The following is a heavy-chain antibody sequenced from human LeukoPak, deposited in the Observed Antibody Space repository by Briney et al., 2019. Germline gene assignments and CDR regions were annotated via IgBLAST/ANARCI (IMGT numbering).Heavy chain of an antibody. CDR2: IYWDNDK. V-gene: IGHV2-5*02. Sequence: SGPTLVKPTQTLTLTCTFSGFSLSTIGVAVGWIRQPPGQTLEWLALIYWDNDKRYSPSLESRLTISMDTSKNQMVLTMTNMDPIDTGTYYCAYRNDYDDCWDQGTLVTVSS. D-gene: IGHD3-16*01. CDR3: AYRNDYDDC. J-gene: IGHJ4*02. CDR1: GFSLSTIGVA.